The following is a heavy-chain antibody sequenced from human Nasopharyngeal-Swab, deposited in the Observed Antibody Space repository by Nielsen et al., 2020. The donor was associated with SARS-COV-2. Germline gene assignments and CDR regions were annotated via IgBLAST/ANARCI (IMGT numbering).Heavy chain of an antibody. CDR3: AAELIASGWYSGYYYYGMDV. J-gene: IGHJ6*02. Sequence: SVKVSCKASGGTFSSYAISWVRQAPGQGLEWMGGIIPIFGTANYAQKFQGRVTITADESTSTAYVELSSLRSEDTAVYYCAAELIASGWYSGYYYYGMDVWGQGTTVTVSS. D-gene: IGHD6-19*01. V-gene: IGHV1-69*13. CDR1: GGTFSSYA. CDR2: IIPIFGTA.